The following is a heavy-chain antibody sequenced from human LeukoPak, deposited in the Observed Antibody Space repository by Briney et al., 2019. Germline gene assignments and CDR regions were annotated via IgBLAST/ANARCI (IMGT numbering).Heavy chain of an antibody. Sequence: ASVKLSCKVYGYTFTDYYMHWVRQAPGKGLEWMGLVDPEDGETIYAEKFQGSVTITAATSTDTAYMELSSLRSEDTAVYYCATAVSGSYRDAFDIWGQGTMVTVSS. J-gene: IGHJ3*02. CDR3: ATAVSGSYRDAFDI. V-gene: IGHV1-69-2*01. D-gene: IGHD1-26*01. CDR1: GYTFTDYY. CDR2: VDPEDGET.